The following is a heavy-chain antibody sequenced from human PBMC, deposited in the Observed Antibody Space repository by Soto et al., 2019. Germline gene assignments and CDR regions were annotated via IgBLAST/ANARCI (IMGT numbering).Heavy chain of an antibody. J-gene: IGHJ4*02. V-gene: IGHV3-33*01. Sequence: QVQLVESGGGVVQPGRSLRVSCVASGISISRHGMHWVRQAPGKGLEWVAGMDYDETNKYYADSVKREFTISGDTSKNTVYLQTNGLRVDDTAVYFCARDLAHWSICFEDRGQGTLVSVSS. CDR3: ARDLAHWSICFED. D-gene: IGHD2-8*02. CDR2: MDYDETNK. CDR1: GISISRHG.